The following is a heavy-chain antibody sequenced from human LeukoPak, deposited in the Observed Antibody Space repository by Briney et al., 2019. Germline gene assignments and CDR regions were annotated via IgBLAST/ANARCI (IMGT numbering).Heavy chain of an antibody. CDR3: AKHWGLSRSGVEY. CDR1: GFIFGTCA. Sequence: PGGSLRLSCAASGFIFGTCAMSRVRQPPGKGLEWVSGISGYGGGTYYPDSVKGRFTISRDNAKNTLHLQMNSLRAEDTAVYYRAKHWGLSRSGVEYWGQGTLVTVSS. J-gene: IGHJ4*02. D-gene: IGHD7-27*01. CDR2: ISGYGGGT. V-gene: IGHV3-23*01.